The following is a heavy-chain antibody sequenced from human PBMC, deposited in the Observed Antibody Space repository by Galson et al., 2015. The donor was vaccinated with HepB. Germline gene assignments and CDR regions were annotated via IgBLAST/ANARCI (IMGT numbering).Heavy chain of an antibody. CDR3: ARSTYDSSGYPVQPDY. D-gene: IGHD3-22*01. Sequence: SVKVSCQASGYTFTSYGISWVRQAPGQGPEWMGWISAYNGNTNYAQKLQGRVTMTTDTSTSTAYMELRSLRSDDTAVYYCARSTYDSSGYPVQPDYWGQGTLVTVSS. CDR1: GYTFTSYG. V-gene: IGHV1-18*01. J-gene: IGHJ4*02. CDR2: ISAYNGNT.